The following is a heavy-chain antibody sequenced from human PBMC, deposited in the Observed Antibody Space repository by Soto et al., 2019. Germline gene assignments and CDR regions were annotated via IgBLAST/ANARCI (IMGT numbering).Heavy chain of an antibody. Sequence: EVQLVESGGGLVQPGRSLRLSCAASGFTFDDYVMHWVRQAPGKGLEWVSGISWNSDRIGYADSVKGRFTISRDNAKNSLYRQMNSLRAEDTAFYYCAKDINGRSGWHHAFDIWGQGTMVTVSS. V-gene: IGHV3-9*01. CDR2: ISWNSDRI. J-gene: IGHJ3*02. CDR3: AKDINGRSGWHHAFDI. D-gene: IGHD6-19*01. CDR1: GFTFDDYV.